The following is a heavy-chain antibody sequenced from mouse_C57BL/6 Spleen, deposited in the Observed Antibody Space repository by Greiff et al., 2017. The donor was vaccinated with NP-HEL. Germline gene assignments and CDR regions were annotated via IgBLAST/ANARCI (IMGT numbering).Heavy chain of an antibody. CDR2: ISNGGGST. D-gene: IGHD3-3*01. CDR3: ASRGDYDAMDY. CDR1: GFTFSDYY. Sequence: EVNVVESGGGLVQPGGSLKLSCAASGFTFSDYYMYWVRQTPEKRLEWVAYISNGGGSTYYPDTVKGRFTISRDNAKNTLYLQMSRLKSEDTAMYYCASRGDYDAMDYWGQGTSVTVSS. J-gene: IGHJ4*01. V-gene: IGHV5-12*01.